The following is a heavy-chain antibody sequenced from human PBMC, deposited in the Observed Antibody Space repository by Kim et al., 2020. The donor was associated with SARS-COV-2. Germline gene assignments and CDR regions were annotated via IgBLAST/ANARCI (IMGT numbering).Heavy chain of an antibody. V-gene: IGHV3-30*02. CDR3: AKDFVFRGSGSQVY. CDR1: GSIFCTSG. J-gene: IGHJ4*02. D-gene: IGHD3-10*01. CDR2: LLNYRHNG. Sequence: GGSLRLSCTPSGSIFCTSGMRGVRSPPPKVRERERTLLNYRHNGDYAEPAKARLTISRDNSKNTLYLQMNSLRAEDTAVYYCAKDFVFRGSGSQVYWGQGPLVTLSS.